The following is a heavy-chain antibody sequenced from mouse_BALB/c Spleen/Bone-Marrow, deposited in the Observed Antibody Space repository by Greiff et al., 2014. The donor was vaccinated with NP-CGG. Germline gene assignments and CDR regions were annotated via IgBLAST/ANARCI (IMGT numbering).Heavy chain of an antibody. CDR3: ARSYRFWYFDV. CDR2: IHPNSGNT. D-gene: IGHD2-14*01. J-gene: IGHJ1*01. Sequence: VQLQQSGSVLVRPGASVKLSCKASGYTFTSSWMDWAKQRPGQGLEWIGDIHPNSGNTNYNEKFRGKATLTVDTSSNTAYVDLSSLTSEDSAVYYCARSYRFWYFDVWGAGTTVTVSS. V-gene: IGHV1S130*01. CDR1: GYTFTSSW.